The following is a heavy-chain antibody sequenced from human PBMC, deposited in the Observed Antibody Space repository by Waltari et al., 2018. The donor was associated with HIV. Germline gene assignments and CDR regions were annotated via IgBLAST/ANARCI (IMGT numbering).Heavy chain of an antibody. CDR3: ARHRPGPNWFDP. J-gene: IGHJ5*02. V-gene: IGHV4-39*01. D-gene: IGHD6-6*01. Sequence: QLQLQESGPGLVKPSETLSLTCTASGGSISRSSYYWGCTRQPPGKGLEWIWSIYYSGSTYYNPSLKSRVTISVDTSKNQFSLKLSSVTAADTAVYYCARHRPGPNWFDPWGQGTLVTVSS. CDR2: IYYSGST. CDR1: GGSISRSSYY.